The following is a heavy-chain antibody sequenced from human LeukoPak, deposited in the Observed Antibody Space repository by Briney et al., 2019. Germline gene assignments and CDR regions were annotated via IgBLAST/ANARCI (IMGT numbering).Heavy chain of an antibody. Sequence: KSSETLSLTCAVYGGSFSGYYWSWIRQPPGKGLERIGEINHSGSTNYNPSLKSRVTISVDTSENQFSLKLSSVTAADTAVYYCAQGDYVWGSYRPLDYWGQGTLVTVSS. CDR2: INHSGST. V-gene: IGHV4-34*01. D-gene: IGHD3-16*02. J-gene: IGHJ4*02. CDR3: AQGDYVWGSYRPLDY. CDR1: GGSFSGYY.